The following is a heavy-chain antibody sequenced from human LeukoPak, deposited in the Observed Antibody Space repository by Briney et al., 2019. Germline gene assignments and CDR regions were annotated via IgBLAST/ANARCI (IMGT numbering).Heavy chain of an antibody. CDR1: GFTFSSYS. J-gene: IGHJ6*02. CDR2: ISRGSSTI. CDR3: ARVPVPGRYYGMDV. Sequence: GGALRLSCAASGFTFSSYSMNWVRQAPGKGLEWVSYISRGSSTIYYADSAKGRFTISRDSAKNSLYLQMNSLRAEDTAVYYCARVPVPGRYYGMDVWGQGTTVTVSS. V-gene: IGHV3-48*04. D-gene: IGHD3-10*02.